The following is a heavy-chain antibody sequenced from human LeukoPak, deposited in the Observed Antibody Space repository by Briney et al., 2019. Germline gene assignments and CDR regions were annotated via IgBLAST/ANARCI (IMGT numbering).Heavy chain of an antibody. CDR3: TTDPRY. J-gene: IGHJ4*02. Sequence: GGSPRISCSASGLGRSFKETWMGWVRRAPGKGLEWIGRIKGKPDGGAIDYIAPVRGRFSISRDDSKNLAFLQMDSLKIEDTAVYYCTTDPRYWGQGTMVTVSS. CDR2: IKGKPDGGAI. V-gene: IGHV3-15*01. CDR1: GLGRSFKETW.